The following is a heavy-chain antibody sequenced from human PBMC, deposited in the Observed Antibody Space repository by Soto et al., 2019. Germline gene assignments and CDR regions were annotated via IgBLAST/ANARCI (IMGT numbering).Heavy chain of an antibody. CDR3: ARQWRGYCSGGSCYTDAFDI. Sequence: PGESLKISCKGSGCSFTSYWIGWVRQMPGKGLEWMGIIYPGDSDTRYSPSFQGQGTISADKSISTAYLQWSSLKASDTAMYYCARQWRGYCSGGSCYTDAFDIWGQGTMVTVSS. CDR1: GCSFTSYW. V-gene: IGHV5-51*01. D-gene: IGHD2-15*01. CDR2: IYPGDSDT. J-gene: IGHJ3*02.